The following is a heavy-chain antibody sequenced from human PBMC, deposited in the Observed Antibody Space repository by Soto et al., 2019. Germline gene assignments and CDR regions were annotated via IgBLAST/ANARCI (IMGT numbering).Heavy chain of an antibody. D-gene: IGHD2-15*01. V-gene: IGHV1-3*01. CDR3: ARGIATGQLDP. J-gene: IGHJ5*02. CDR1: GYTFTAYA. Sequence: GASVKVSCKASGYTFTAYAMHWVRQAPGQGLEWMGWINPDNGNTKSSQKFQDRVIITRDTSASTAYMDLSSLRSEDTAVYYCARGIATGQLDPWGQGTLVTVSS. CDR2: INPDNGNT.